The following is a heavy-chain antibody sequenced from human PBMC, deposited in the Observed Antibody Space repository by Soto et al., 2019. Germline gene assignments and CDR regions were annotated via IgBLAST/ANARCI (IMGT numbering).Heavy chain of an antibody. CDR3: ASHYGDPRRGAFDI. V-gene: IGHV3-33*01. CDR1: GFTFSSYG. CDR2: IWYDGSNK. J-gene: IGHJ3*02. D-gene: IGHD4-17*01. Sequence: QVPLVESGGGVVQPGRSLRLSCAASGFTFSSYGMHWVRQAPGKGLEWVAVIWYDGSNKYYADSVKGRFTISRDNSKNTLYLQMNSLRAEDTAVYYCASHYGDPRRGAFDIWGQGTMVTVSS.